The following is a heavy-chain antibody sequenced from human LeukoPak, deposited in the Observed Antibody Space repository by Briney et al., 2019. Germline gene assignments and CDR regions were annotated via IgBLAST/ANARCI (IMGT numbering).Heavy chain of an antibody. D-gene: IGHD3-9*01. CDR1: GGSISSSNYY. V-gene: IGHV4-39*07. J-gene: IGHJ4*02. CDR3: ARRSFRGLRYFDWLKSQTSYFDY. CDR2: IYYVGTT. Sequence: KSSETLSLTCTVSGGSISSSNYYWGWIRQPPGQGLEWIGSIYYVGTTYYNPSLKSRVTISVDTSKNQFSLKLSSVTAADTAVYYCARRSFRGLRYFDWLKSQTSYFDYWGQGTLVTVSS.